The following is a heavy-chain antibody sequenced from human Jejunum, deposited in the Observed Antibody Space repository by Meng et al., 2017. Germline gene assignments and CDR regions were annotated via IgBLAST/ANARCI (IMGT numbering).Heavy chain of an antibody. D-gene: IGHD2-2*03. CDR2: IKQDGSEK. Sequence: GGSLRLSCAASGFTFSSYWMSWVRQAPGKGLEWVANIKQDGSEKYYVDSVKGRFTISRDNAKNSLYLQMNSMRAEDTAVYYCARVDIVVVPAAMLYYYGMDVWGQGTTVTVSS. J-gene: IGHJ6*02. CDR3: ARVDIVVVPAAMLYYYGMDV. V-gene: IGHV3-7*04. CDR1: GFTFSSYW.